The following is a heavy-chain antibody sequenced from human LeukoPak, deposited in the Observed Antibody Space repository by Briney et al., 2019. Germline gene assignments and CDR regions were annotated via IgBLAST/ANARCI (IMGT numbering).Heavy chain of an antibody. Sequence: GASVKVSCKASGYTFTGNAMNWVRQAPGQGLEWMGWINTNTGNPTYAQGFTGRFVFSLDTSVSTAYLQISSLKAEDTAVYYCARAARGGSSWYFDYWGQGTLVTVSS. CDR1: GYTFTGNA. CDR3: ARAARGGSSWYFDY. V-gene: IGHV7-4-1*02. J-gene: IGHJ4*02. D-gene: IGHD6-13*01. CDR2: INTNTGNP.